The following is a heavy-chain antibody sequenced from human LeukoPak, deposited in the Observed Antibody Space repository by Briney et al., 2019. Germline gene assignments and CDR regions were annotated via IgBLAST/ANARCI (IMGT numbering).Heavy chain of an antibody. CDR3: ARDWRSQYHNGVGDYGLPDYYYYYYMDV. CDR2: INPSGGST. V-gene: IGHV1-46*01. D-gene: IGHD4-17*01. Sequence: GASVKVSCKASGYTFTSYYMHWVRQAPGQGLEWMGIINPSGGSTSYAQKFQGRVTMTRDTSTSTVYMELSSLRPEDTAVYYCARDWRSQYHNGVGDYGLPDYYYYYYMDVWGKGTTVTVSS. J-gene: IGHJ6*03. CDR1: GYTFTSYY.